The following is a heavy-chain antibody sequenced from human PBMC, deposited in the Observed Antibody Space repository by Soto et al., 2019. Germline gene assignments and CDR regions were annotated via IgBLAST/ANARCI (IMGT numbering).Heavy chain of an antibody. V-gene: IGHV1-69*13. CDR2: IIPIFGTA. D-gene: IGHD3-10*01. J-gene: IGHJ4*02. CDR3: ASTYYYGSGGYYSFFDY. Sequence: GASVKVSCKTSGGTFSSYAISWVRQAPGQGLEWMGGIIPIFGTANYAQKFQGRVTITADESTSTAYMELSSLRSEDTAVYYCASTYYYGSGGYYSFFDYWGQGTLVTVSS. CDR1: GGTFSSYA.